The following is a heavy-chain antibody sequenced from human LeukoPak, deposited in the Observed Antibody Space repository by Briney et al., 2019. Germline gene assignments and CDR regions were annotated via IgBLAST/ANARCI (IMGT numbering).Heavy chain of an antibody. CDR3: ARGNRGRSYGGDY. V-gene: IGHV3-20*04. D-gene: IGHD1-26*01. CDR2: INGNGDTT. Sequence: GSLSLSCSASGFSFDEYGMTWVRQAPGKGLEWVAGINGNGDTTGYADSVKGRFTISRDNAKNSLYLQMNSLRAEDTAFYYCARGNRGRSYGGDYWGQGTLVTVSA. CDR1: GFSFDEYG. J-gene: IGHJ4*02.